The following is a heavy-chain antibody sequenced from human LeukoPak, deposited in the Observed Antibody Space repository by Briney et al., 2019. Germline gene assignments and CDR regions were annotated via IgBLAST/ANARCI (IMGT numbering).Heavy chain of an antibody. CDR2: INPNSGGT. Sequence: ASVKVSCKASGYTFTGYYMHWVRQAPGQGLEWMGWINPNSGGTNYAQKFQGRVTMTRDTSISTAYMELSRLRSDDTAVYYCAREEGLVVPAARDDYWGQGTLVTVSS. D-gene: IGHD2-2*01. CDR1: GYTFTGYY. CDR3: AREEGLVVPAARDDY. J-gene: IGHJ4*02. V-gene: IGHV1-2*02.